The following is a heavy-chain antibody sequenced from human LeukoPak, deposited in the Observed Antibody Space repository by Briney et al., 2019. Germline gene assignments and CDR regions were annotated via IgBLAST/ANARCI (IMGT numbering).Heavy chain of an antibody. J-gene: IGHJ6*02. D-gene: IGHD3-10*01. Sequence: PSETLSPTCTVSGGSISSYYWSWIRQPPGKGLEWIGYIYYSGSTNYNPSLKSRVTISVDTSKNQFSLKLSSVTAADTAVYHCARWEGYGSGMDYYYYYGMDVWGQGTTVTVSS. CDR1: GGSISSYY. CDR3: ARWEGYGSGMDYYYYYGMDV. V-gene: IGHV4-59*08. CDR2: IYYSGST.